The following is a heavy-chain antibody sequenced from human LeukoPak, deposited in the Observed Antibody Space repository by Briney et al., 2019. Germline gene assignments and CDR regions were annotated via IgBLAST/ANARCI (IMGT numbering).Heavy chain of an antibody. CDR2: IYPGDSDI. V-gene: IGHV5-51*01. CDR1: GYSFTSYW. D-gene: IGHD6-19*01. J-gene: IGHJ4*02. Sequence: GESLKISCKGSGYSFTSYWIGWVRQMPGKGLEWMGIIYPGDSDIRDSPSFQGQVTISADKSTSTAYLQWSTLKASDTAMYYCARRDGSAWGSYDYWGQGTLVTVSS. CDR3: ARRDGSAWGSYDY.